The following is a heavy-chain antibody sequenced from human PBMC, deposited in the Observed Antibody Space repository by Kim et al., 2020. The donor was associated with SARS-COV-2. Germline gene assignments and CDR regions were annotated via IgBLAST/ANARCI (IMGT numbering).Heavy chain of an antibody. CDR3: AKDTGSSSYGALDY. Sequence: GGSLRLSCAASGFSFNDYAMHWVRQVPGKGLEWVSGVSGDGNENYYGDFVKGRFTISRDRNKNSLFLHMSSLRSEDTALYYCAKDTGSSSYGALDYWGQGTLVTVSS. D-gene: IGHD2-2*01. CDR2: VSGDGNEN. V-gene: IGHV3-43*02. J-gene: IGHJ4*02. CDR1: GFSFNDYA.